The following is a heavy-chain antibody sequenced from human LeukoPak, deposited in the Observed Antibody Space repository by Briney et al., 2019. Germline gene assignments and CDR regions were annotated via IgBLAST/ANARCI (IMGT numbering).Heavy chain of an antibody. J-gene: IGHJ4*02. V-gene: IGHV3-48*02. CDR2: ISTSGRAI. Sequence: GGSLRLSCAASGFTFSNYNMNWVRQAPGKGLEWVSYISTSGRAIFYADSVKGRFTISRDNAKNSLFLQMNSLRDEDKAVYYCARVPLYDRSGYYFDYWGLGTLVTVSS. CDR1: GFTFSNYN. CDR3: ARVPLYDRSGYYFDY. D-gene: IGHD3-22*01.